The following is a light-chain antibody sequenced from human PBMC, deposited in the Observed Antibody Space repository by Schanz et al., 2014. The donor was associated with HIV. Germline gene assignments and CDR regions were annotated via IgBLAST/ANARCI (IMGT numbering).Light chain of an antibody. CDR3: ATWDDSLDGWV. CDR1: SSSIKTNT. Sequence: QSVLTQPPSASGTPGQRVTISCSGSSSSIKTNTVNWYQQLPGTAPTLLLYNSYHRPSGVPVRFSGSKSATSASLAISGLQSEDEADYFCATWDDSLDGWVFGGGTKLTVL. V-gene: IGLV1-44*01. J-gene: IGLJ3*02. CDR2: NSY.